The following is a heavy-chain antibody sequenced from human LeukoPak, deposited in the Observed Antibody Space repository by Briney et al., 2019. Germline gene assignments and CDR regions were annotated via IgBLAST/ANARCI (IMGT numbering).Heavy chain of an antibody. CDR1: GFTFSSYS. J-gene: IGHJ6*03. V-gene: IGHV3-21*01. D-gene: IGHD2-2*01. CDR3: ARDPIVVVPSASFYYYMDV. Sequence: GGSLRLSCVASGFTFSSYSMNWVRQAPGKGLEWVSSITSSSTYIYYADSVKGRFTISRDNAKKSLYLQMNSLRAEDTAVYYCARDPIVVVPSASFYYYMDVWGKGTTVTVSS. CDR2: ITSSSTYI.